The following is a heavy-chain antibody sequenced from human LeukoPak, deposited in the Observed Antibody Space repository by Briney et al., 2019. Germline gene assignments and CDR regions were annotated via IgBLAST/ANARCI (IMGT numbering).Heavy chain of an antibody. V-gene: IGHV3-23*01. CDR3: AKVLTGYYYYYYGMDV. CDR2: ISGSGGST. J-gene: IGHJ6*02. D-gene: IGHD3-9*01. Sequence: GSLRLSCAASGFTFSSYAKSWVRQAPGKGLEWVSAISGSGGSTYYADSVKGRFTISRDNSKNTLYLQMNSLRAEDTAVYYCAKVLTGYYYYYYGMDVWGQGTTVTVSS. CDR1: GFTFSSYA.